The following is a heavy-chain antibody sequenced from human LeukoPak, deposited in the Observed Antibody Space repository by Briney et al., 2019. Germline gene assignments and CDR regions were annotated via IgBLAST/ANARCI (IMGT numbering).Heavy chain of an antibody. CDR1: GFTFDDYA. Sequence: GGSLRLSSAASGFTFDDYAMHWVRQAPGKGLEWVSGISWNSGSIGYADSVKGRFTISKDNAKNSLYLQMNSLRAEDMALYYCAKDIFRRGYSYGYGAFDIWGQGTMVTVSS. CDR2: ISWNSGSI. CDR3: AKDIFRRGYSYGYGAFDI. V-gene: IGHV3-9*03. J-gene: IGHJ3*02. D-gene: IGHD5-18*01.